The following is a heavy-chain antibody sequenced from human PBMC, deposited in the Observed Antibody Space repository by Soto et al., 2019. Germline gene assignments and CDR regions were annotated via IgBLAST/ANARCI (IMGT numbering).Heavy chain of an antibody. J-gene: IGHJ4*02. V-gene: IGHV1-69*13. CDR2: IIPIFGTA. CDR3: ARGPMESGSYYPNFDY. CDR1: GGTFSSYA. D-gene: IGHD1-26*01. Sequence: RASVKVSCKASGGTFSSYAISWVLQAPGQGLEWMGGIIPIFGTANYAQKFQGRVTITADESTSTAYMELSSLRSEDTAVYYCARGPMESGSYYPNFDYWGQGTLVTVSS.